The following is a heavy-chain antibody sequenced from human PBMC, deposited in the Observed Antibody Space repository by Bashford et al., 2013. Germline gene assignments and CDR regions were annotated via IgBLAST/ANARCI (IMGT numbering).Heavy chain of an antibody. J-gene: IGHJ4*02. Sequence: VRQAPGKGLEWVSSVGAAGDTHYADSVQGRFIISRDNSKNMTYLQMNGLRADDTATYYCAKDRTGGYGSGVIDYWGQGSLVTVSS. V-gene: IGHV3-23*01. CDR2: VGAAGDT. D-gene: IGHD3-10*01. CDR3: AKDRTGGYGSGVIDY.